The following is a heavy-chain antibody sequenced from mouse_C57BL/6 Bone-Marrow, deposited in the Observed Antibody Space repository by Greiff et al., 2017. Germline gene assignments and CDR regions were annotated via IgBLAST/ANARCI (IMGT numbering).Heavy chain of an antibody. J-gene: IGHJ1*03. Sequence: QVQLQQPGAELVKPGASVKMSCKASGYTFTSYWITWVKQRPGQGLAWIGDIYPGSGSTNYNEKFKSKATLTVDTSSSTAYMQLSSLTSAGSAVYYCAIYYYGSSYVWGTETTGTVSS. D-gene: IGHD1-1*01. CDR2: IYPGSGST. CDR3: AIYYYGSSYV. CDR1: GYTFTSYW. V-gene: IGHV1-55*01.